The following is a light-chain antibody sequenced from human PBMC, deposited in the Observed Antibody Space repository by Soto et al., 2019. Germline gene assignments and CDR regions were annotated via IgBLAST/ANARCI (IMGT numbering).Light chain of an antibody. V-gene: IGKV1-33*01. Sequence: DIQMTQSPSSLSASVGYRFTITCQASQDISNYLNWYQQKPGKAPKLLIYDASNLETGVPSRFSGSGSGTDFTFTISSLQPEDFAVYYCQQDYNLPITFGQGTRREIK. J-gene: IGKJ5*01. CDR3: QQDYNLPIT. CDR1: QDISNY. CDR2: DAS.